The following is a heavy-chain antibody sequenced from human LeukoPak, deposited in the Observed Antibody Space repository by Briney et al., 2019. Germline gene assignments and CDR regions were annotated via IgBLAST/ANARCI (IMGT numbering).Heavy chain of an antibody. CDR2: MNPNSGNT. J-gene: IGHJ3*02. D-gene: IGHD3-3*01. CDR1: GYTFTSYD. V-gene: IGHV1-8*03. Sequence: ASVKVSCKASGYTFTSYDINWVRQATGQGLEWMGWMNPNSGNTGYAQKFQGRVTITRNTSISTAYMELSSLRSEDTAVYYCARVGSGVRFLEWLPRAGAFDIWGQGTMVTVSS. CDR3: ARVGSGVRFLEWLPRAGAFDI.